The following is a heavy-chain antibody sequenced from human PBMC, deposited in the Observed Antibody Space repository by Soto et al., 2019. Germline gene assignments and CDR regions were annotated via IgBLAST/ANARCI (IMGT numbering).Heavy chain of an antibody. Sequence: PWGSLSLSCAVSGLTFSPYGWHWVRQAPGKGLECVALISYDGTDKTYADSVKGRFTISRDNSQNTLSLQMNSLGPEDTAVYYCASSIVTKGTRLIDTWGQGTLVTVSS. V-gene: IGHV3-30-3*01. D-gene: IGHD1-1*01. CDR3: ASSIVTKGTRLIDT. J-gene: IGHJ5*01. CDR1: GLTFSPYG. CDR2: ISYDGTDK.